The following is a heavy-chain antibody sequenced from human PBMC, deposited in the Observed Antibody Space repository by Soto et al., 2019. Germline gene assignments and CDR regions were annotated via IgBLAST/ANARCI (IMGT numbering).Heavy chain of an antibody. V-gene: IGHV1-18*01. D-gene: IGHD3-10*01. J-gene: IGHJ4*02. Sequence: ASVKVSCKASGYTFTSYGISRVRQAPGQRLEWMGWISAYNGNTNYAQKLQGRVTMTTDTSTSTAYMELRSLRSDDTAVYYCARFLRITMARGVIITSGYWGQGTLVTVSS. CDR1: GYTFTSYG. CDR3: ARFLRITMARGVIITSGY. CDR2: ISAYNGNT.